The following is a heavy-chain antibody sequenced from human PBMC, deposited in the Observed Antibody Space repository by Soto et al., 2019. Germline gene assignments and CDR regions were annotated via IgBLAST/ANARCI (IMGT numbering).Heavy chain of an antibody. D-gene: IGHD1-1*01. J-gene: IGHJ6*02. V-gene: IGHV4-31*03. Sequence: SETLSLTCTVSGGSVNSGGHHWSWIRQHPGKGLEWIGDIYYSGSTYYNPSLKSRVTISIDTSTNHFSLHLSALTAADTAVYYCARAPIPNWNYYGMDVWGQGTTVTVSS. CDR2: IYYSGST. CDR3: ARAPIPNWNYYGMDV. CDR1: GGSVNSGGHH.